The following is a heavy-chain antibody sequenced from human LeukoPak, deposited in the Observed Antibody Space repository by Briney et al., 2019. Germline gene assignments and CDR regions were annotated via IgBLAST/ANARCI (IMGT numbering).Heavy chain of an antibody. V-gene: IGHV3-48*01. CDR1: GFTFSSYS. CDR3: ASEYCSGGSCSGFDY. J-gene: IGHJ4*02. Sequence: PGGSLRLSCAASGFTFSSYSMNWVRQAPGKGLEWVSYISSSSGTIHYADSVKGRFIISRDNAKRSMYLQMNSLRAEDTAVYYCASEYCSGGSCSGFDYWGQGILVTVSS. CDR2: ISSSSGTI. D-gene: IGHD2-15*01.